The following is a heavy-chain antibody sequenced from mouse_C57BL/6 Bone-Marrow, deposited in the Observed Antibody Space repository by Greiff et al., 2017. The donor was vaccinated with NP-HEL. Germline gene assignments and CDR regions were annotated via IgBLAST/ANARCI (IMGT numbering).Heavy chain of an antibody. D-gene: IGHD1-1*01. CDR3: AGGSLYYCGSSPDY. J-gene: IGHJ3*01. CDR1: GFTFSDYG. CDR2: ISSGSSTI. V-gene: IGHV5-17*01. Sequence: EVKLMKSGGGLVKPGGSLKLSCAASGFTFSDYGMHWVRQAPEKGLEWVAYISSGSSTIYYADTVKGRFTISRDNAKNTLFLQVTSLRSEDTAMYYCAGGSLYYCGSSPDYWGQGTLVTVSA.